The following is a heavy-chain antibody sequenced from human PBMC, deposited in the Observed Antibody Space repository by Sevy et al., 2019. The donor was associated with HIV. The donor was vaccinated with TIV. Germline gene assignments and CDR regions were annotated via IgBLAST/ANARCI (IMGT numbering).Heavy chain of an antibody. V-gene: IGHV3-23*01. Sequence: GGSLRLSCEASGFTFSNYAMSWVRQAPGKGLEWVSAIGGRDTGTYYADSVKGRLTISRDNSRNTLFLQMNSLRAEDTAVYYCAKDLAIVVGDAFDIWGQGTVVTVSS. CDR1: GFTFSNYA. CDR2: IGGRDTGT. D-gene: IGHD3-22*01. CDR3: AKDLAIVVGDAFDI. J-gene: IGHJ3*02.